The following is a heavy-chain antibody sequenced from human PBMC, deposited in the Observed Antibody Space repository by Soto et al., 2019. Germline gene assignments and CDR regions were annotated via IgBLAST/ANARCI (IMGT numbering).Heavy chain of an antibody. J-gene: IGHJ2*01. CDR1: GFTFSSYG. V-gene: IGHV3-33*01. Sequence: QVQLVESGGGVVQPGRSLRLSCAASGFTFSSYGMHWVRQAPGKGLEWVAVIWYDGSNKYYADSVKGRFTISRDNSKNTLYLQMNSLRAEDTAVYYCARESRYDFWSGPGGYFDLWGRGTLVTVSS. D-gene: IGHD3-3*01. CDR2: IWYDGSNK. CDR3: ARESRYDFWSGPGGYFDL.